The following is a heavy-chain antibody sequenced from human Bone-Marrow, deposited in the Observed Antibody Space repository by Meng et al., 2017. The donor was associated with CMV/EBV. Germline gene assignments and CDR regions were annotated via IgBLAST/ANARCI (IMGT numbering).Heavy chain of an antibody. CDR2: IKQDGSEK. J-gene: IGHJ1*01. Sequence: GGSLRLSCAASGFTFDDYGMSWVRQAPGKGLEWVANIKQDGSEKYYVDSVKGRFTISRDNAKNSLYLQMNSLRAEDTAVYYCARADRYCSSTSCYFRHWGQGTLVTVSS. CDR3: ARADRYCSSTSCYFRH. D-gene: IGHD2-2*01. CDR1: GFTFDDYG. V-gene: IGHV3-7*01.